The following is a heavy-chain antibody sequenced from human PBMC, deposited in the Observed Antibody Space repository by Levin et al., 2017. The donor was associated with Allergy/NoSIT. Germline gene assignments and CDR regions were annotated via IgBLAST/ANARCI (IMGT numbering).Heavy chain of an antibody. V-gene: IGHV5-51*01. CDR2: IYPTDSDA. Sequence: GESLKISCKTSGYTFTTYWIGWMRQVPGKGLEWMGVIYPTDSDARYSPSFQGQVTFSVDKSINTAYLQWTSLKATDTAVHYCARGRGFSSSWYWGFWGQGTLVTVSS. CDR3: ARGRGFSSSWYWGF. D-gene: IGHD6-13*01. J-gene: IGHJ4*02. CDR1: GYTFTTYW.